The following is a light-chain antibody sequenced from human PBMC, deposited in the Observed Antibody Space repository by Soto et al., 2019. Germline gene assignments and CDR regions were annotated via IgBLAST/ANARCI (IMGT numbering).Light chain of an antibody. CDR1: SSDVGGYNY. V-gene: IGLV2-11*01. CDR3: CSYAGSYTYV. J-gene: IGLJ1*01. CDR2: DVS. Sequence: QSALTQPRSVSGSPGQSVTISCTGTSSDVGGYNYVSWYQQHPGKAPKLMIYDVSKRPSWVPDRFSGSKSGNTASLTISGLQAEAEDDYCCCSYAGSYTYVFGTGTKLTVL.